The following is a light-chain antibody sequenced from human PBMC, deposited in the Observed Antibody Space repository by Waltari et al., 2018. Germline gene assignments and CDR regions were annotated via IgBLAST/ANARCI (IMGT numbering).Light chain of an antibody. V-gene: IGKV1-12*01. CDR3: QQTDTFPRT. J-gene: IGKJ5*01. CDR1: QGISSW. Sequence: DIQLTQSPSSVAASVGDTVTITCRASQGISSWLVWYQQKPGKAPKLLIYAASGLPGGVPSRFSGSVSGTDFTLTINSLQPEDFATYYCQQTDTFPRTFGQGTRLEIK. CDR2: AAS.